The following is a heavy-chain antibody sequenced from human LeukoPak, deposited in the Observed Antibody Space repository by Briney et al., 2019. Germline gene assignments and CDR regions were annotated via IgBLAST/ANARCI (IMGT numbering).Heavy chain of an antibody. CDR2: ISTYNGKT. CDR1: GYTFTSYG. Sequence: GASVKVSCKASGYTFTSYGICWVRQAPGQGLEWMGWISTYNGKTNYAQKIQGRVTMTRDMSTSTDYMELSSLRSEDTAVYYCARDNSVEDTAWWFDPWGQGTLVTVSS. D-gene: IGHD4-23*01. V-gene: IGHV1-18*01. J-gene: IGHJ5*02. CDR3: ARDNSVEDTAWWFDP.